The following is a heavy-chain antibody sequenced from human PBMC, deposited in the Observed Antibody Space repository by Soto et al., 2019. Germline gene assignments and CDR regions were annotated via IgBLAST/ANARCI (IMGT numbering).Heavy chain of an antibody. D-gene: IGHD3-3*01. Sequence: QVQLVESGGGLVKPGGSLRLSCAASGFTFSDYYMSWIRQAPGKGLEWVAYISSSGSTIYYADSVKGRFTISRDNAKNSLCLQMNSLRAEDTAVYYGARDRLWSGYQLYYYYYMDVWGKGTTVTVSS. J-gene: IGHJ6*03. V-gene: IGHV3-11*01. CDR2: ISSSGSTI. CDR3: ARDRLWSGYQLYYYYYMDV. CDR1: GFTFSDYY.